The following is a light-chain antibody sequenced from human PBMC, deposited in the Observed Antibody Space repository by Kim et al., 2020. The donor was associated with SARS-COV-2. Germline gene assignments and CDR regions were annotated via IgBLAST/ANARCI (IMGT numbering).Light chain of an antibody. CDR2: DAS. CDR3: QQSYSTLPYT. V-gene: IGKV1-39*01. Sequence: DIQMTQSPSSLSASVGDRVTITCRASQSISSYLNWYQQKPGKAPKLLIYDASSLQSGVPSRFSGSGSGTDFTLTISSLQPEDFVTYYCQQSYSTLPYTFGQGTKLEI. CDR1: QSISSY. J-gene: IGKJ2*01.